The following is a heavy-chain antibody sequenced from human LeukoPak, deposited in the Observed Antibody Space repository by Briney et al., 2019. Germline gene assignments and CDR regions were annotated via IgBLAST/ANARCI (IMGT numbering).Heavy chain of an antibody. CDR3: ARGHSSSHPPHFDY. CDR1: GGSFSGYY. Sequence: SETLSLTCAIYGGSFSGYYWSWIRQPPGKGLEWIGYIYYSGSTNYNPSLKSRVTISVDTSKSQFSLKLSSVTAADTAVYYCARGHSSSHPPHFDYWGQGTLVTVSS. D-gene: IGHD6-6*01. CDR2: IYYSGST. V-gene: IGHV4-59*01. J-gene: IGHJ4*02.